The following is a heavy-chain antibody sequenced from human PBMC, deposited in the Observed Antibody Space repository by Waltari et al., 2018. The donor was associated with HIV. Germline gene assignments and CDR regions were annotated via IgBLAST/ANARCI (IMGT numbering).Heavy chain of an antibody. D-gene: IGHD3-22*01. J-gene: IGHJ4*02. CDR3: ARGSGYYYFDY. CDR1: GFTFSSYW. CDR2: MGTDGSSV. V-gene: IGHV3-74*01. Sequence: EVQLVESGGGLVQPGGPLRLSCAASGFTFSSYWMHWVRQVPGKGLEWSLGMGTDGSSVRSAYSVKGRFTISRDNTKNTLYLQMNSLRVEDTAVYYCARGSGYYYFDYWGQGTRVTVSS.